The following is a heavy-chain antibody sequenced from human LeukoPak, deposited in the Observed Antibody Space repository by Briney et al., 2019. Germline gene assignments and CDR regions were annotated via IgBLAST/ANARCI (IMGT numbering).Heavy chain of an antibody. CDR3: ARVREDYDSSGNDAFDI. J-gene: IGHJ3*02. CDR2: IYYSGST. CDR1: GGSISSYY. V-gene: IGHV4-59*01. D-gene: IGHD3-22*01. Sequence: SETLSLTCTVSGGSISSYYWSWIRQPPGKGLEWIGYIYYSGSTNYNPSLKSRVTISVDTSKNQFSLKLSSVTAADTAVYYCARVREDYDSSGNDAFDIWGQGTMVTVSS.